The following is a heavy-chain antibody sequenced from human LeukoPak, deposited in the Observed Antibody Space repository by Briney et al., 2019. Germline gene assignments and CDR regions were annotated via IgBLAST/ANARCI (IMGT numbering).Heavy chain of an antibody. CDR3: AKGGYSSGWRNYFDY. D-gene: IGHD6-19*01. Sequence: GGSLRLSCAASGFTFSSYVITWVRQAPGKGLEWVSTISATGGSTYYADSVKGRFTISRDNSKDTLYLQVNSLRAEDTAVYYCAKGGYSSGWRNYFDYWGQGTLVTVSS. CDR2: ISATGGST. V-gene: IGHV3-23*01. CDR1: GFTFSSYV. J-gene: IGHJ4*02.